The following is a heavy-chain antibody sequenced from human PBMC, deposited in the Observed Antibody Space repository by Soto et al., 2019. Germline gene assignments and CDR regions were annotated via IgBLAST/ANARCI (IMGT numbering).Heavy chain of an antibody. D-gene: IGHD5-12*01. V-gene: IGHV4-59*01. CDR1: GDSISAYS. CDR3: AREGNLGRWLQPLDF. Sequence: SETLSLTCTVSGDSISAYSWSWVRQPPGKGLEWIGNIHYNGNTKYSPSLKSRVTMSVDTSKNHFSLRLFSVTAADTAIYFCAREGNLGRWLQPLDFWGQGTLVTVSS. J-gene: IGHJ4*02. CDR2: IHYNGNT.